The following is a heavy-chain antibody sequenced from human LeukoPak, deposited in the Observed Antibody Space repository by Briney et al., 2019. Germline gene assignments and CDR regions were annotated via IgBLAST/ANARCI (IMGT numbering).Heavy chain of an antibody. CDR2: IYTSGST. CDR1: GGSISNYY. V-gene: IGHV4-4*07. Sequence: SETLSLTCSVSGGSISNYYWSWIRQPAGKGLEWIGRIYTSGSTNYNPSLNSRVSMSVDTSKIQFSLKLSSVTAADTAVYYCARSPYCGGDCYSYGMDVWGQGTTVTVSS. J-gene: IGHJ6*02. D-gene: IGHD2-21*01. CDR3: ARSPYCGGDCYSYGMDV.